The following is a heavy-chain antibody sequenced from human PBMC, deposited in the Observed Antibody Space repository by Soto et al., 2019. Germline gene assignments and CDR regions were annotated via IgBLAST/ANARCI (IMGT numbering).Heavy chain of an antibody. V-gene: IGHV3-23*05. Sequence: EVQLLESGGDLVQPGGSLRLSCAASGFSFSDFSMNWFRQAPGKGLEWVSFIDLTGSPTYYSDSVKGRFTVSKDISKKPVYLQMNSLRVEDTAIYYGAKDRVSDGIYSSDYWGRGVLVTVSS. CDR1: GFSFSDFS. CDR3: AKDRVSDGIYSSDY. CDR2: IDLTGSPT. D-gene: IGHD2-15*01. J-gene: IGHJ4*02.